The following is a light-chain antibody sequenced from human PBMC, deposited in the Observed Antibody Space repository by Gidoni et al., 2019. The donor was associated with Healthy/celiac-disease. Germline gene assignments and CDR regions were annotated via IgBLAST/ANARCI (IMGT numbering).Light chain of an antibody. V-gene: IGKV3-15*01. CDR1: QSVSSN. CDR2: GAS. CDR3: QQYNNWL. J-gene: IGKJ2*01. Sequence: EIVMTQSPATLSVSPGERATLSCRASQSVSSNLAWYQQKPGQAPRLLIYGASTRATGIPARFSGSGSGTEFTLTISSLQSEDFAVYYCQQYNNWLFXXXTKLEIK.